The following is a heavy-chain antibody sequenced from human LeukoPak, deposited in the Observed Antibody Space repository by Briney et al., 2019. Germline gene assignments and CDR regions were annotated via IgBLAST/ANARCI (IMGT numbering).Heavy chain of an antibody. D-gene: IGHD6-19*01. CDR1: GFTVSSNY. Sequence: GGSLRLSCAASGFTVSSNYMSWVRQAPGKGLEWVSVIYSGSSSTYYTDSVKGRFTISRHNSKNTLYLQMNSLRAEDTAVYYCGRGGSGWYDFDYWGQGPLVTVSS. CDR2: IYSGSSST. V-gene: IGHV3-53*04. CDR3: GRGGSGWYDFDY. J-gene: IGHJ4*02.